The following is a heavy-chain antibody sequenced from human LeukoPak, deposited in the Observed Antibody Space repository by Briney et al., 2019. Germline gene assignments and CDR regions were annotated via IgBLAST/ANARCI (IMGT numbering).Heavy chain of an antibody. V-gene: IGHV5-51*01. Sequence: KSGESLKISCKGSGYLFTTYWIGWVRQMPGKGLEWMGIIYPGDSDTRYSPSFQGQVTISADKSISTAYLQWSSLKASDTAMYYCARDYYDSREPVGYFDYWGQGTLVTVSS. J-gene: IGHJ4*02. CDR2: IYPGDSDT. D-gene: IGHD3-22*01. CDR3: ARDYYDSREPVGYFDY. CDR1: GYLFTTYW.